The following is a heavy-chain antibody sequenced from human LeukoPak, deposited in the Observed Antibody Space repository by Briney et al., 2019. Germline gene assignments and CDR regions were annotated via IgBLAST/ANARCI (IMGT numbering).Heavy chain of an antibody. Sequence: SETLSLTCAVYGGSFSGYYWSWIRQPPGKGLEWIGEINHSGSTNYNPSLKSRVTISVDTSKNQFSLKLSSVTAADTAVYYCARHLREFWSGYLNWFDPWGQGTLVTVSS. CDR2: INHSGST. J-gene: IGHJ5*02. CDR3: ARHLREFWSGYLNWFDP. V-gene: IGHV4-34*01. D-gene: IGHD3-3*01. CDR1: GGSFSGYY.